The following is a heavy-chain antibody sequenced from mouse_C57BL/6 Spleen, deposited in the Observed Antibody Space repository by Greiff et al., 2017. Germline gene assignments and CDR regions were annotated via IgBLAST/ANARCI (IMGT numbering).Heavy chain of an antibody. V-gene: IGHV5-16*01. CDR2: INYDGSST. CDR1: GFTFSDYY. Sequence: EVQRVESEGGLVQPGSSMKLSCTASGFTFSDYYMAWVRQVPEKGLEWVANINYDGSSTYYLDSLKSRFIISRDNAKNILYLQMSSLKSEDTATYYCARDRDYYGSSRRWYFDVWGTGTTVTVSS. D-gene: IGHD1-1*01. J-gene: IGHJ1*03. CDR3: ARDRDYYGSSRRWYFDV.